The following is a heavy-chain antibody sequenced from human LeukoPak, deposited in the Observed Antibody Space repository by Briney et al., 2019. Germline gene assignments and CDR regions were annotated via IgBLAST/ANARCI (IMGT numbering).Heavy chain of an antibody. CDR1: GYTFTSYA. J-gene: IGHJ4*02. CDR3: ARDRGGTGDFDY. D-gene: IGHD1-1*01. CDR2: INAGNGDT. Sequence: ASVKVSCKASGYTFTSYAMHWVRRAPGQRLEWMGWINAGNGDTKYSQKFQGRVTIARDASASTAYMELSSLRSEDTAVYYCARDRGGTGDFDYWGQGTLVTVSS. V-gene: IGHV1-3*01.